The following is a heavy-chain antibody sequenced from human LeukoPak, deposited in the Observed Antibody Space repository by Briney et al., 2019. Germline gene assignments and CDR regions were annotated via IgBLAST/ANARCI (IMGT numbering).Heavy chain of an antibody. J-gene: IGHJ4*02. CDR1: GFPFSSYA. CDR3: AKAALLMTAAAIFHS. D-gene: IGHD6-13*01. CDR2: ISGSGGST. Sequence: GGSLRLSCAASGFPFSSYAMSWVRQAPGKGLEWVSGISGSGGSTYYADSVKGRFTISRDNSKNTLYLQMNSLRAEDTAVYSCAKAALLMTAAAIFHSCGPGTLFSVSS. V-gene: IGHV3-23*01.